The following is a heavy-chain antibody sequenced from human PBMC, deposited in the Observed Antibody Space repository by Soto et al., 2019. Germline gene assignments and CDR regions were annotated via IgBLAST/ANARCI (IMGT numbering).Heavy chain of an antibody. CDR1: RFSDNTYA. CDR2: ISGSGGDT. V-gene: IGHV3-23*01. J-gene: IGHJ4*02. CDR3: GKGSRYYYDSSGYYYTTE. Sequence: GGSLRLSCAASRFSDNTYAMSWVRQAPGKGLEWVSAISGSGGDTYYADSAKGRFTISRDNSKNTMYLQMNSLRAEDTAVYYCGKGSRYYYDSSGYYYTTEWRQGTLVTVSS. D-gene: IGHD3-22*01.